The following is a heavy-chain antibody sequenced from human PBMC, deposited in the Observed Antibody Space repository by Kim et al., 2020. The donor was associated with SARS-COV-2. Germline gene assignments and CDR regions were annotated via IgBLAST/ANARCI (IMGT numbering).Heavy chain of an antibody. CDR1: GYTFTSYY. D-gene: IGHD1-20*01. J-gene: IGHJ6*02. CDR2: INPTGGST. Sequence: ASVKVSCKTSGYTFTSYYMHWVRQAPGQGLEWMGIINPTGGSTTYAQKFQGRVTMTRDTSTSTVYMELSSLRSEDTAVYYCARNNNDQGYYYAMDVWGQGTTVTVSS. V-gene: IGHV1-46*01. CDR3: ARNNNDQGYYYAMDV.